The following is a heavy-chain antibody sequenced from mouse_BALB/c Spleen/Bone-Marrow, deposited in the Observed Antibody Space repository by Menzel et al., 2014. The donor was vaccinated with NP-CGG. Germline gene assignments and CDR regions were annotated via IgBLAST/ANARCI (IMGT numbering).Heavy chain of an antibody. V-gene: IGHV5-6-5*01. Sequence: EVQRVESGGGLVKPGGSLKLSCAASGFTFSSYAMSLVRQTPEKRLEWVASISSGGSTYYPDSVRGRYTISRNNARNILYLQMSSLRSEDTAMYCCARGGRWLLSFEYWGQGTTLTVSS. CDR3: ARGGRWLLSFEY. J-gene: IGHJ2*01. D-gene: IGHD2-3*01. CDR2: ISSGGST. CDR1: GFTFSSYA.